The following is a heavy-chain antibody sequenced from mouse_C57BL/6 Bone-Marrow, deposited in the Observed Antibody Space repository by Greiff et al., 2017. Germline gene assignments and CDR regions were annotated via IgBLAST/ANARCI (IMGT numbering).Heavy chain of an antibody. CDR3: ARYGYKTWYFDF. Sequence: VQLVESGAELARPGASVKLSCTASGYTFTSSGISWVKQRTGQGLELIGEIYPRSGNTYYNEKFKGKATLTADKSSSTAYMELRSLTSEDSAVYFCARYGYKTWYFDFWGTGTTVTVSS. D-gene: IGHD2-2*01. CDR2: IYPRSGNT. CDR1: GYTFTSSG. V-gene: IGHV1-81*01. J-gene: IGHJ1*03.